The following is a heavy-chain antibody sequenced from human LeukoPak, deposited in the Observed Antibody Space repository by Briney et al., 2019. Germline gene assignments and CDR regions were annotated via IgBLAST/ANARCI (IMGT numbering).Heavy chain of an antibody. Sequence: GASVKVSCKASGYTFTGYYMHWVRQAPGQGLEWMGWINPNSGGTNYAQKFQGRVTMTRDTSISTAYMELSRLRSDDTAVYYCARDLPYGDYAIDSNIWGQGTMVTVSS. D-gene: IGHD4-17*01. CDR3: ARDLPYGDYAIDSNI. CDR1: GYTFTGYY. CDR2: INPNSGGT. V-gene: IGHV1-2*02. J-gene: IGHJ3*02.